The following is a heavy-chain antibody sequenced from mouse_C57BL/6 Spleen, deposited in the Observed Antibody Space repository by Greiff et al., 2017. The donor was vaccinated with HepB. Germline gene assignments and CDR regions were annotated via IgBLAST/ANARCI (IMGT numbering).Heavy chain of an antibody. V-gene: IGHV15-2*01. CDR2: ILPSIGRT. CDR1: DSEVFPIAY. Sequence: VQLQQSGSELRSPGSSVKLSCKDFDSEVFPIAYMSWVRQKPGHGFEWIGGILPSIGRTIYGEKFEDKATLDADTLSNTAYLELNSLTSEDSAIYYCARTTAYYSNYYAMDYWGQGTSVTVSS. CDR3: ARTTAYYSNYYAMDY. J-gene: IGHJ4*01. D-gene: IGHD2-5*01.